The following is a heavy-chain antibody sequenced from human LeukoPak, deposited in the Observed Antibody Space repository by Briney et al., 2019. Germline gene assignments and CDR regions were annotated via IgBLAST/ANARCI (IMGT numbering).Heavy chain of an antibody. D-gene: IGHD2/OR15-2a*01. CDR3: ARGSFQYYPSF. J-gene: IGHJ4*02. Sequence: GGSLRLSCVASGFTFSRYSMLWVRQAPGKGLQWLSYISSSGSTIYYADSVKGRFTISRDNAKNSLFLQMSSLRVDDTAVYYCARGSFQYYPSFWGQGTLVTVSS. CDR2: ISSSGSTI. CDR1: GFTFSRYS. V-gene: IGHV3-48*01.